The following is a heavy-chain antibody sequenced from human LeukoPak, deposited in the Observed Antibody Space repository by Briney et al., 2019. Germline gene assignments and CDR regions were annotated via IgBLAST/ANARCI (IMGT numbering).Heavy chain of an antibody. Sequence: GGSLRLSCAASGFTLSSYSMNWVRQAPGKGLEWVSSISSSSNYIYYADSVKGRFTISRDNAKNSLYLQMNSLRAEDTALYYCAKDGNSNYFYYYGVDVWGQGTTVTVS. CDR3: AKDGNSNYFYYYGVDV. J-gene: IGHJ6*02. V-gene: IGHV3-21*04. D-gene: IGHD4-11*01. CDR1: GFTLSSYS. CDR2: ISSSSNYI.